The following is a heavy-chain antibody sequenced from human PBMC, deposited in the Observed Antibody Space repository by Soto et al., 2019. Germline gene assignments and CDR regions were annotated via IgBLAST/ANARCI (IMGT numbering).Heavy chain of an antibody. Sequence: GESLKISCKGSGYSFTIYWISWVRQMPGKGLEWMGRIDPSDSYTNYSPSFQGHVTISADKSISTAYLQWSSLKASDTAMYYCARYTVYGGNSNYYYGMDVWGQGTTVTVSS. D-gene: IGHD4-17*01. CDR2: IDPSDSYT. CDR3: ARYTVYGGNSNYYYGMDV. CDR1: GYSFTIYW. V-gene: IGHV5-10-1*01. J-gene: IGHJ6*02.